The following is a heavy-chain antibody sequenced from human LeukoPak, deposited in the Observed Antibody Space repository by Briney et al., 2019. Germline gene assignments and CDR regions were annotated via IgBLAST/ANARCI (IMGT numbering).Heavy chain of an antibody. Sequence: GGSLRLSCAASGFTFSSYWMTWVRQAPGKGLEWVANIKHDGSEEYYVDSVKGRFTISRDNSKITLSLQMNSLRAEDTAVYYCAKVAGATSNKYCFDYWGQGTLVTVSS. CDR1: GFTFSSYW. D-gene: IGHD6-25*01. CDR2: IKHDGSEE. J-gene: IGHJ4*02. CDR3: AKVAGATSNKYCFDY. V-gene: IGHV3-7*05.